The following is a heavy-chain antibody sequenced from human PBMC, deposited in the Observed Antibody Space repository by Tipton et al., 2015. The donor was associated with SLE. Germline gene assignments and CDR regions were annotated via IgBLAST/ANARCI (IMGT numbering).Heavy chain of an antibody. Sequence: SLRLSCAASGFTFDDYGMSWVRQAPGKGLEWVAVISWDGSHKSYADSVKGRFTISRDNSKNTLYLQMNTLRAEDTAVYYCATQAHSTGAHWGQGTLVTVSS. V-gene: IGHV3-30*03. D-gene: IGHD2-8*02. CDR3: ATQAHSTGAH. CDR2: ISWDGSHK. J-gene: IGHJ4*02. CDR1: GFTFDDYG.